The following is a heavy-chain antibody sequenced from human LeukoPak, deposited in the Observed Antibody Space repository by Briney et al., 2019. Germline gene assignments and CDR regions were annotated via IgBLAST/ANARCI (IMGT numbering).Heavy chain of an antibody. CDR3: ARDAMVGLQWPAYYYYVMDV. J-gene: IGHJ6*02. D-gene: IGHD6-19*01. Sequence: PGGSLTLSCAASGFTISSYGMHWLRQAPGEGPVGGAVIWYDGSNNYYADYVKGRLTIPRDNSKNRLYLQMNILRADDTAVYYCARDAMVGLQWPAYYYYVMDVWGQGTTVTVSS. V-gene: IGHV3-33*01. CDR2: IWYDGSNN. CDR1: GFTISSYG.